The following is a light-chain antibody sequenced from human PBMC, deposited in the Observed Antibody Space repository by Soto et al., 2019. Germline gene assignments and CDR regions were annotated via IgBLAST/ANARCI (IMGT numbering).Light chain of an antibody. CDR1: QSLLYSNGYHY. CDR3: MQALQTPRT. CDR2: LGS. Sequence: DIVMTQSPLSLPVTPGEPASISCRSSQSLLYSNGYHYLDWYLQKPGQSPQLLIFLGSNRASGVPYRFSGSGSGTDFTLKISRVEAEDVGVYYCMQALQTPRTFGTGTKVEIK. J-gene: IGKJ1*01. V-gene: IGKV2-28*01.